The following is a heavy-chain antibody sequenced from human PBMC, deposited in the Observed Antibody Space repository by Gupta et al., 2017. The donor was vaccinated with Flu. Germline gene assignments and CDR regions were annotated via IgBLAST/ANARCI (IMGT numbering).Heavy chain of an antibody. CDR3: ARESAPYFYYYAMDV. Sequence: NYNPSLMSRASISVDTSKNQFSLKLSSVTAADTAVYYCARESAPYFYYYAMDVWGQGTTVTVSS. V-gene: IGHV4-59*12. J-gene: IGHJ6*02.